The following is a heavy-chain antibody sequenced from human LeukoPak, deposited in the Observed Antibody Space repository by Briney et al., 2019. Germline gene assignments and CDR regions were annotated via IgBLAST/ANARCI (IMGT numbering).Heavy chain of an antibody. CDR1: GVSFSSCA. CDR2: ISGSGGNT. D-gene: IGHD4-17*01. CDR3: AKDRYGYYGMDV. J-gene: IGHJ6*02. V-gene: IGHV3-23*01. Sequence: GGSLRLSCAASGVSFSSCAMSWVRQAPGKGLEWVSAISGSGGNTYYADSVKGRFTISRDNSKNTLYLQMNSLRAEDTAVYYCAKDRYGYYGMDVWGQGTTVTVSS.